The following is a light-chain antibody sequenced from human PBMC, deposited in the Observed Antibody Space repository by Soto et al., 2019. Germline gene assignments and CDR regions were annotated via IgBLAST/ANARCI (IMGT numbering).Light chain of an antibody. CDR1: QSVSSSY. J-gene: IGKJ1*01. V-gene: IGKV3-20*01. CDR2: GAS. Sequence: IVLTQSPSTLSLSPGERATLSCRASQSVSSSYLAWYQQKPGQAPRLLIYGASSRATGIPDRFSGSGSGTDFTLTISRLEPEDFAVYYCQQYGSSPEFGQGTKVDIK. CDR3: QQYGSSPE.